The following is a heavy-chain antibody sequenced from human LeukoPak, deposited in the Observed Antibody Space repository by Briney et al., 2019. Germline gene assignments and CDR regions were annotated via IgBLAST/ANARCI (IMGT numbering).Heavy chain of an antibody. CDR3: ARFTPRVVDSTQGY. CDR1: GFTVSSNY. V-gene: IGHV3-53*01. Sequence: TRGSLRLSCAASGFTVSSNYMSWVRQAPGKGLEWVSVIYSGGSTYYADSVKGRFTISRDNSKNTLYLQMNSLRAEDTAVYYCARFTPRVVDSTQGYWGQGTLVTVSS. CDR2: IYSGGST. J-gene: IGHJ4*02. D-gene: IGHD2-21*01.